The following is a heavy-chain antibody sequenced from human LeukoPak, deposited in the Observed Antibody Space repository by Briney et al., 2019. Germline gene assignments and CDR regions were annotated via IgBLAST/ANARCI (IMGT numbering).Heavy chain of an antibody. J-gene: IGHJ3*02. CDR2: IKQDGSEK. V-gene: IGHV3-7*03. CDR3: ARDGASEWEWLLHGSDHAFDI. Sequence: GGSLRLSCAASGFTFSSYWMSWVRQAPGKGLEWVVNIKQDGSEKYYVDSVKGRFTISRDNAKNSLYLQMNSLRAEDTAVYYCARDGASEWEWLLHGSDHAFDIWGQGTMVTVSS. D-gene: IGHD3-3*01. CDR1: GFTFSSYW.